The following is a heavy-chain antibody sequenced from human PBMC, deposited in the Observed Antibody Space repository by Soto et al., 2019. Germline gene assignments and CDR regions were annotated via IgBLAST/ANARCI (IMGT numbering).Heavy chain of an antibody. Sequence: EVQLVESGGGLVQPGGSLRLSCAASGFTFSSYSMNWVRQAPGKGLEWVSYISSSSSTIYYADSVKGRFTISRDNAKNSLYLQMNRLRDEDTAVYYWARDPGDSYGPPDYWGQGTLVTVSS. V-gene: IGHV3-48*02. D-gene: IGHD5-18*01. CDR3: ARDPGDSYGPPDY. CDR1: GFTFSSYS. CDR2: ISSSSSTI. J-gene: IGHJ4*02.